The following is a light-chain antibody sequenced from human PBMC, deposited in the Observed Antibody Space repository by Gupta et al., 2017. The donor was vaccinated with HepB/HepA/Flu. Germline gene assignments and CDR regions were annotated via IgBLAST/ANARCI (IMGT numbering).Light chain of an antibody. V-gene: IGKV3-15*01. Sequence: EVILTQSPIILSVSPGDRVTLSCRASQHVGTNLAWYQQKVGQAPRLLVYGASSRANSIPARFIGSGSETEFSLIINSRQSEDFAIYFCQQEDNWPLTFGGGTRVE. CDR2: GAS. J-gene: IGKJ4*01. CDR1: QHVGTN. CDR3: QQEDNWPLT.